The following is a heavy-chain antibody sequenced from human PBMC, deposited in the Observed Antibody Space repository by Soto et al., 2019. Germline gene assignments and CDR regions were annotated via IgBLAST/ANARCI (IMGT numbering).Heavy chain of an antibody. CDR2: IIPIFGAA. Sequence: GASVKVSCKASGGTFSSYAISWVRQAPGQGLEWMGGIIPIFGAANYAQKFQGRVTITADESTSTAYMELSSLRSEDTAVYYCARSGGYSYGLGGRYYYYGMDVWGQWTTVTVS. V-gene: IGHV1-69*13. CDR1: GGTFSSYA. CDR3: ARSGGYSYGLGGRYYYYGMDV. D-gene: IGHD5-18*01. J-gene: IGHJ6*02.